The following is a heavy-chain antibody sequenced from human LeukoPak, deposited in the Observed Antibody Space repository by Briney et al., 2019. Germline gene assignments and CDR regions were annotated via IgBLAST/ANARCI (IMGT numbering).Heavy chain of an antibody. Sequence: SETLSLTCTVSGGSVSSGSYFWSWIRQPPGTGLEWIGYIYYSGSTNYNPSLKSRVTISVDTSKNQFSLRLSSVTAADTAVYYCARAVAGTLDYWGQGTLVTVSS. D-gene: IGHD6-19*01. CDR3: ARAVAGTLDY. J-gene: IGHJ4*02. V-gene: IGHV4-61*01. CDR2: IYYSGST. CDR1: GGSVSSGSYF.